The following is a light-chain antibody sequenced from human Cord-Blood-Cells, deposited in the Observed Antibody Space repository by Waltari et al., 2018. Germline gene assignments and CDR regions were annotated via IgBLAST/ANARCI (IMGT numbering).Light chain of an antibody. CDR3: QQYDNLIT. CDR2: DAS. V-gene: IGKV1-33*01. Sequence: DFQMTQSPPPFSASVGARITITCQASQDISNYLNWYNQKPGKAPKLLIYDASNLETGVPSRFSGSGSGTYFTFTISSLQPEDIATYYCQQYDNLITFGQGTRLEIK. J-gene: IGKJ5*01. CDR1: QDISNY.